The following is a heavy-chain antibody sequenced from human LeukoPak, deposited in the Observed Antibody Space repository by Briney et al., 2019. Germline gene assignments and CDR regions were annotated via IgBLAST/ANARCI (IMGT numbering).Heavy chain of an antibody. D-gene: IGHD2-2*01. CDR3: AKNPTIVVVPAAIDY. V-gene: IGHV3-30*02. Sequence: PGGSLRLSXAASGFTLSSYGMHSVRQAPGKGLEWMAFIRYDGSNKYYADSVKGRFTISRDNSKNTLYLQMNSLRAEDTAVYYCAKNPTIVVVPAAIDYWGQGTLVTVSS. J-gene: IGHJ4*02. CDR2: IRYDGSNK. CDR1: GFTLSSYG.